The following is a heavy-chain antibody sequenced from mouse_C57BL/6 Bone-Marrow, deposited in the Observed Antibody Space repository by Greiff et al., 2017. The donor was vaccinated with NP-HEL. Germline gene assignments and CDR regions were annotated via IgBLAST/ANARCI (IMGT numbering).Heavy chain of an antibody. V-gene: IGHV1-82*01. J-gene: IGHJ4*01. Sequence: VQLQQSGPELVKPGASVKISCKASGYAFSSSWMNWVKQRPGKGLEWIGRIYPGDGDTNYNGKFKGKATLTADKSSSTAYMQLSSLTSEDSAVYFCARLELPTDCWGQGTTVTVAS. D-gene: IGHD1-1*01. CDR2: IYPGDGDT. CDR3: ARLELPTDC. CDR1: GYAFSSSW.